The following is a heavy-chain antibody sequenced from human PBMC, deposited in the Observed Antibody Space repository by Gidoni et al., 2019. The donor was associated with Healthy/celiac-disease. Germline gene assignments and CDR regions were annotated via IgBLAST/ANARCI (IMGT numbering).Heavy chain of an antibody. V-gene: IGHV4-34*01. D-gene: IGHD2-8*01. CDR1: GGSFSRYY. Sequence: QVQLQQWGAGRLKPSETLSLTCAVYGGSFSRYYWSWIRQPPGKGLEWIGEINHSGSTNYNPSLKSRVTISVDTSKNQFSLKLSSVTAADTAVYYCARGRGLMVYAIRTYYFDYWGQGTLVTVSS. J-gene: IGHJ4*02. CDR2: INHSGST. CDR3: ARGRGLMVYAIRTYYFDY.